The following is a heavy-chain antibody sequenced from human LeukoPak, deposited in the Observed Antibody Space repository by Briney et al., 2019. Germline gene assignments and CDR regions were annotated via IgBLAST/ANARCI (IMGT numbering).Heavy chain of an antibody. CDR2: IKSKTDGGTT. D-gene: IGHD2-15*01. CDR1: GCTFSNAW. CDR3: TTGLIADIPNSNYYYYGMDV. Sequence: GGSLRLSCAASGCTFSNAWMSWVRQAPGKGLEWVGRIKSKTDGGTTDYAAPVKGRFTISRDDSKNTLYLQMNSLKTEDTAVYYCTTGLIADIPNSNYYYYGMDVWGQGTTVTVSS. V-gene: IGHV3-15*01. J-gene: IGHJ6*02.